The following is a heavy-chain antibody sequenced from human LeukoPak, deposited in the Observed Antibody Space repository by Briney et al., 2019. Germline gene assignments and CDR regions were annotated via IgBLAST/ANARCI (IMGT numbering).Heavy chain of an antibody. D-gene: IGHD3-22*01. CDR2: ISSSSSYI. CDR3: ARDRYYYYDSSGGDYFDY. CDR1: GFTFSSYS. V-gene: IGHV3-21*01. J-gene: IGHJ4*02. Sequence: PGGSLRLSCAASGFTFSSYSMNWVRQAPGKGLEWVSSISSSSSYIYYADSVKGRFTISRDNAKNSLYLQMNSLRAEDTAVYYCARDRYYYYDSSGGDYFDYWGQGTLVTVSS.